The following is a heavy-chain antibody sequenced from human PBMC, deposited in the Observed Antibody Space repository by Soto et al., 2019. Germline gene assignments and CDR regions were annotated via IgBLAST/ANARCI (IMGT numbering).Heavy chain of an antibody. D-gene: IGHD1-26*01. CDR3: ARKVGAAYYFDF. CDR2: IYTSGST. J-gene: IGHJ4*02. Sequence: SETLSLTCPVSGDSMTKYYWSWILQPAGKGLEWIGRIYTSGSTKYNPSLKSRATMSIDTSNNHFSLKLKSVTPADTAVYYCARKVGAAYYFDFWGQGALVTVPQ. V-gene: IGHV4-4*07. CDR1: GDSMTKYY.